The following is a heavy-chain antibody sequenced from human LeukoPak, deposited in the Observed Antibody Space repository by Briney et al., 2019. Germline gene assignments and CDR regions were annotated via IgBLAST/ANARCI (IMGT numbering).Heavy chain of an antibody. Sequence: SETLSLTCAVYGGSFSGYYWSWIRQPPGKGLEWIGEINHSGSTNYNPSLKSRVTISVDTSKNQFSLKLSSVTAADTAVYYCARQNYYDSSGYYYFSDYWGQGTLVTVYS. V-gene: IGHV4-34*01. J-gene: IGHJ4*02. CDR1: GGSFSGYY. D-gene: IGHD3-22*01. CDR3: ARQNYYDSSGYYYFSDY. CDR2: INHSGST.